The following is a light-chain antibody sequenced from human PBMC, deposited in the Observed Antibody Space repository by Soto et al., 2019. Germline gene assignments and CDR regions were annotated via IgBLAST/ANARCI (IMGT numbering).Light chain of an antibody. Sequence: QSVLTQPPSVSGAPGQRVTISCTGSSSNIGAGYNVHWYQHLPGTAPKLLLYDNINRPSGVPDRFSGSKSGTSASLAITGLQAEDEADYYCQSYDSSLSGSVFGGGTKVTVL. CDR3: QSYDSSLSGSV. V-gene: IGLV1-40*01. CDR1: SSNIGAGYN. CDR2: DNI. J-gene: IGLJ2*01.